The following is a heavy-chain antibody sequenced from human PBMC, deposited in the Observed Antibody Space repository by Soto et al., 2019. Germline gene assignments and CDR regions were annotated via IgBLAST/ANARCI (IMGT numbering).Heavy chain of an antibody. CDR3: ASTQYGGNSSGAFDI. J-gene: IGHJ3*02. CDR1: GGSLSSYY. V-gene: IGHV4-59*01. Sequence: SETLSLTCVFSGGSLSSYYWIWIRQPPGKGLEWIGYIYYSGSTNYNPSLKSRVTISVDTSKNQFSLKLSSVTAAGTAVYYCASTQYGGNSSGAFDIWGQGTMVTVSS. D-gene: IGHD2-21*02. CDR2: IYYSGST.